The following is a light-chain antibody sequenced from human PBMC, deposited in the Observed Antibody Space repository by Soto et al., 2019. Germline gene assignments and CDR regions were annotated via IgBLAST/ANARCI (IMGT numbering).Light chain of an antibody. CDR1: QSLTSS. J-gene: IGKJ1*01. Sequence: EIVLTQSPATLSLSPGERATLSCRASQSLTSSLNWYQQKPGQAPRLLMYDGSKRATGTPARFSGSGSGTDFNLTISSLEPEDCAIYYCQQRSNWLWTFGQGTKVDIK. CDR3: QQRSNWLWT. V-gene: IGKV3-11*01. CDR2: DGS.